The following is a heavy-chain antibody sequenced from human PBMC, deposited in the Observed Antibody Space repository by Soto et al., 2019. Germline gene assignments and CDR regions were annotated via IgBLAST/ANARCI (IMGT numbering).Heavy chain of an antibody. CDR1: GFSLSTSGVG. D-gene: IGHD3-16*01. Sequence: QITLKESGPTLVKPTQTLTLTCTFSGFSLSTSGVGVGWIRQPPGKALEWLALIYWDDDKRFSTSLKSRLTITKDTSKNQVVLTMTSMDPVDTATYYCAHRRSYALFDYWGQGTLVTVSS. J-gene: IGHJ4*02. CDR2: IYWDDDK. V-gene: IGHV2-5*02. CDR3: AHRRSYALFDY.